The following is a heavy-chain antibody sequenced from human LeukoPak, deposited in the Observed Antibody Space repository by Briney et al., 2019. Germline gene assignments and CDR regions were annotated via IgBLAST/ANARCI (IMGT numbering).Heavy chain of an antibody. D-gene: IGHD6-19*01. V-gene: IGHV3-66*01. CDR1: GFTVSSNY. CDR2: IYSGGST. Sequence: GGSLRLSCAASGFTVSSNYMSWVRQAPGKGLEWVSVIYSGGSTFYADSVKDRFTISRDNSRNTLDLQMDTLRAEDTAVYYCARGGSVASFDYWGQGTLVTVSS. CDR3: ARGGSVASFDY. J-gene: IGHJ4*02.